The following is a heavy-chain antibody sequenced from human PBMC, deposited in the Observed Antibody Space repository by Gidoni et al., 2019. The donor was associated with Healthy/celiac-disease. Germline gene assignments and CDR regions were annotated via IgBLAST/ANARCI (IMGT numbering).Heavy chain of an antibody. V-gene: IGHV1-69*09. CDR3: ARGVYCSGGSCYYNWFDP. CDR1: GGTFSSYA. J-gene: IGHJ5*02. Sequence: QVQLVQSGAEVKKPGSSVKVSCKASGGTFSSYAISWVRQAPGQGLEWMGRIIPILGIANYAQKFQGRVTITADKSTSTAYMELSSLRSEDTAVYYCARGVYCSGGSCYYNWFDPWGQGTLVTVSS. CDR2: IIPILGIA. D-gene: IGHD2-15*01.